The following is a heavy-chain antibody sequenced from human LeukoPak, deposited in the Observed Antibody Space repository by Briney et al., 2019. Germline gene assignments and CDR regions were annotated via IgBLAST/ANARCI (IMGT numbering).Heavy chain of an antibody. CDR3: AGRDYYDSSGHGY. J-gene: IGHJ4*02. CDR2: INHSGST. CDR1: GGSFSGYY. V-gene: IGHV4-34*01. D-gene: IGHD3-22*01. Sequence: KPSETLSLTCAVYGGSFSGYYWSWIRQPPGKGLEWIGEINHSGSTNYNPSLKSRVTISVDTSKNQFSLKLSSVTAADTAVYYCAGRDYYDSSGHGYWGQGTLVTVSS.